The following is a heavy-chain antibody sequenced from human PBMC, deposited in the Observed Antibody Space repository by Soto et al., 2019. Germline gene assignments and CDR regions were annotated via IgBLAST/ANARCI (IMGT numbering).Heavy chain of an antibody. V-gene: IGHV3-21*06. CDR2: ISSTTNYI. J-gene: IGHJ4*02. CDR1: GFTFTRYS. CDR3: ARESADLTSNFDY. Sequence: EVQLVESGGGLVKPGGSLRLSCAASGFTFTRYSMNWVRQVPGKGLEWVSSISSTTNYIYYGDSMKGRFTISRDNAKNSLYLEMNSRRAEDTAVYYCARESADLTSNFDYWGQGTLVTVSS.